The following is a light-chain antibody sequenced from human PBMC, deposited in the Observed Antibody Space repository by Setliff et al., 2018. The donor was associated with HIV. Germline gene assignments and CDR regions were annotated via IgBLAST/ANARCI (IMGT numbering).Light chain of an antibody. CDR2: GAS. CDR1: QRVSSSY. J-gene: IGKJ5*01. CDR3: QHYGTSSIT. V-gene: IGKV3-20*01. Sequence: EIVLAQSPGTPSLSPGERATLSCRASQRVSSSYLAWYQQKPGQPPRLLIYGASSRATGIPDRFSGSGSGTDYTLTISRVEAEDFAVYYCQHYGTSSITFGQGTRLEIK.